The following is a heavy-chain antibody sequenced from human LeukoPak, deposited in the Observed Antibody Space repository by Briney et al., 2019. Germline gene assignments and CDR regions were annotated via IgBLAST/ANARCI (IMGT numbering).Heavy chain of an antibody. CDR2: IYTSGST. V-gene: IGHV4-4*09. CDR1: GGSINSYY. D-gene: IGHD3-10*01. CDR3: ARFTRPSGSFDY. Sequence: SETLSLTCTVSGGSINSYYWSWIRQPPGKGLEWIGYIYTSGSTNYNPSLKSRVTISVDTSKNQFSLKLSSVTAADTAVYYCARFTRPSGSFDYWGQGTLVTVSS. J-gene: IGHJ4*02.